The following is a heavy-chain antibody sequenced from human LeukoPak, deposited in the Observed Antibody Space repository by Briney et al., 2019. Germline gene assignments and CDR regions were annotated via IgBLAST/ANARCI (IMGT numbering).Heavy chain of an antibody. CDR1: GYTFTSYD. CDR2: MNPNSGNT. CDR3: ARARRITIFGVVIPNYYYYYMDV. Sequence: ASVKVSCKASGYTFTSYDINWVRQATGQGLEWMGWMNPNSGNTGYAQKFQGRVTMTRNTSISTAYMELSSLRSEDTAVYYCARARRITIFGVVIPNYYYYYMDVWGKGTTVTVSS. V-gene: IGHV1-8*01. J-gene: IGHJ6*03. D-gene: IGHD3-3*01.